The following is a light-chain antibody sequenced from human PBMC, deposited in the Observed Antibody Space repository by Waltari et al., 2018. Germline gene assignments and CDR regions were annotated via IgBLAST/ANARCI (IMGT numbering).Light chain of an antibody. CDR3: QSYDSSLGDCWV. CDR2: DTT. V-gene: IGLV1-40*01. CDR1: SSNTGAGND. J-gene: IGLJ3*02. Sequence: QSVLTQPPSVSGAPGQRVTISCTGTSSNTGAGNDVHWYQQLPGTAPKILIFDTTNRASDAPDRFFGCRSGTSASLAITGLQAEDEANYYCQSYDSSLGDCWVFGGGTKLTVL.